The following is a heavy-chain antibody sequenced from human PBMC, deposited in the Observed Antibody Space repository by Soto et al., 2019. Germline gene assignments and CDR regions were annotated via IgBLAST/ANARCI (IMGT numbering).Heavy chain of an antibody. V-gene: IGHV1-69*04. CDR2: IIPILGIA. CDR1: GGTFSSYT. Sequence: SVKVSCKASGGTFSSYTISWVRQAPGQRLEWMGRIIPILGIANYAQKFQGRVTITADKSTSTAYMELSSLRSEDTAVYYCARDPIDDYGSGSSYFDYWGQGTLVTVSS. D-gene: IGHD3-10*01. CDR3: ARDPIDDYGSGSSYFDY. J-gene: IGHJ4*02.